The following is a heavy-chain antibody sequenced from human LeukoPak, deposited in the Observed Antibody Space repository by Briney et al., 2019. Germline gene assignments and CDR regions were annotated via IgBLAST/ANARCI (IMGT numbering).Heavy chain of an antibody. CDR2: VRSDGSFE. V-gene: IGHV3-30*02. CDR1: GFTFSRYG. J-gene: IGHJ3*02. D-gene: IGHD4-17*01. CDR3: AKEKTTVTSRGAFEI. Sequence: GGSLRLSCAASGFTFSRYGMHWVRQAPGKGLAWVSFVRSDGSFESYAASVRGRFTISRDNYMNTLYLEMNSLTAEDTAIYYCAKEKTTVTSRGAFEIWGQGTMVTVSS.